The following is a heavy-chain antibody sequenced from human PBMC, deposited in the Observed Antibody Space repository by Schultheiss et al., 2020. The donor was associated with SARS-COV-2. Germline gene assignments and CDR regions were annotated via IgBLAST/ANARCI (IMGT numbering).Heavy chain of an antibody. CDR3: ARQAASHGSCWGY. Sequence: SETLSLTCAVSGYSISSSNWWGWIRQPPGKGLEWIGYIYYSGSTNYNPSLKSRVTISVDTSKNQFSLKLSSVTAADTAVYYCARQAASHGSCWGYWGQGTLVTVSS. V-gene: IGHV4-28*01. CDR1: GYSISSSNW. J-gene: IGHJ4*02. D-gene: IGHD2-15*01. CDR2: IYYSGST.